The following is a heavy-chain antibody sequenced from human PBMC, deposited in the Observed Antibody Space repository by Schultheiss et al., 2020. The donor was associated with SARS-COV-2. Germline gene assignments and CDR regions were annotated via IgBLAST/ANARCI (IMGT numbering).Heavy chain of an antibody. CDR3: ARESSGSYLIDAFDI. CDR2: IWYDGSNK. D-gene: IGHD1-26*01. Sequence: GESLKISCAASGFTFSSYGMHWVRQAPGKGLEWVAVIWYDGSNKYYADSVKGRFTISRDNSKNTLYLQMNSLRAEDTAVYYCARESSGSYLIDAFDIWGQGTMVTVSS. V-gene: IGHV3-33*08. CDR1: GFTFSSYG. J-gene: IGHJ3*02.